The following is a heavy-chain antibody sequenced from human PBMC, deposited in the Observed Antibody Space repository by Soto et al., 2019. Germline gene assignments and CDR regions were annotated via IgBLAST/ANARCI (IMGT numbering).Heavy chain of an antibody. V-gene: IGHV4-30-4*01. Sequence: SETLSLTCTVSGGSISSGDYYWSWIRQPPGKGLEWIGYIYYSGSTYYNPSLKSRVTISVDTSKNQFSLKLSSVTAADTAVYYCAREDQYQPRFDYWGQGTLVTVSS. CDR2: IYYSGST. CDR3: AREDQYQPRFDY. J-gene: IGHJ4*02. CDR1: GGSISSGDYY. D-gene: IGHD2-2*01.